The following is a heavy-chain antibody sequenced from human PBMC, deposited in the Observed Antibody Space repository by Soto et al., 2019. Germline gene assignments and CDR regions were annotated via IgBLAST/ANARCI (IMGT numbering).Heavy chain of an antibody. Sequence: GESLKISCQGSGYSFTSYWISWVRQMPGKGLEWMGRIDPSDSYTNYSPSFQGHVTISADKSISTAYLQWSSLKASDTAMYYCARHLSYCSSTSCYSYYYYGMDVWGQGTTVTVSS. D-gene: IGHD2-2*01. CDR2: IDPSDSYT. V-gene: IGHV5-10-1*01. CDR1: GYSFTSYW. CDR3: ARHLSYCSSTSCYSYYYYGMDV. J-gene: IGHJ6*02.